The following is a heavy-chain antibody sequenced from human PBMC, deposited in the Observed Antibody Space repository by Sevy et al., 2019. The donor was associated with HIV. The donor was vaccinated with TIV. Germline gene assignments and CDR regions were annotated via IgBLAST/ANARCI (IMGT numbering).Heavy chain of an antibody. CDR1: GYTFSSYG. CDR3: ARDSSSTMYYDFWGGPPRFDH. D-gene: IGHD3-3*01. V-gene: IGHV1-18*01. J-gene: IGHJ4*02. CDR2: ISAYNGNI. Sequence: ASVKVSCKASGYTFSSYGISWVRQAPGQGLEWVGWISAYNGNINYTQNFQGRVTMTTDTSTSTAYMELRGLRVDDTAVYYCARDSSSTMYYDFWGGPPRFDHWGQGTLVTVSS.